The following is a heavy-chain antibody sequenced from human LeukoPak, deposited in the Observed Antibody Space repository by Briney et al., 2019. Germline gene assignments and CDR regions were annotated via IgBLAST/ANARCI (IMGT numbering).Heavy chain of an antibody. J-gene: IGHJ5*02. Sequence: SETLSLTCTVSGGSIINYFWSWIRQPPGKGLEWIGYIYTSGSTNYNPSLKSRVTISVDTSKNQFSLRLSSVTAADTAIYYCAKQATGRWFDPWGPGNPGHRLL. CDR1: GGSIINYF. CDR3: AKQATGRWFDP. D-gene: IGHD1-1*01. CDR2: IYTSGST. V-gene: IGHV4-4*09.